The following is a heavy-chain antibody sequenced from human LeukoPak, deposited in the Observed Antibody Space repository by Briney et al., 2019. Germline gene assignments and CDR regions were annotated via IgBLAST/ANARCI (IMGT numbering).Heavy chain of an antibody. CDR1: GGSISSGSYY. CDR3: ARDLEAMNWFDP. D-gene: IGHD3-3*01. CDR2: IYTSGST. J-gene: IGHJ5*02. V-gene: IGHV4-61*02. Sequence: SQTLSLTCTVSGGSISSGSYYWSWIRQPAGKGLEWIGRIYTSGSTNYNPSLKSRVTLSVDTSKNQFSLKLSSVTAADTAVYYCARDLEAMNWFDPWGQGTLVTVSS.